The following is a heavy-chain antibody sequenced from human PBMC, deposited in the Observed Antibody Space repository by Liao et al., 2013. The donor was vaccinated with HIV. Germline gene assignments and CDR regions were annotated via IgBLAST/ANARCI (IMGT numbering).Heavy chain of an antibody. CDR3: ATGSWELLH. CDR1: GGSISTYY. D-gene: IGHD1-26*01. CDR2: IYTTGST. Sequence: QVQLQESGPGLVKPSETLSLTCTVSGGSISTYYWSWIRQPAGKGLEWIGRIYTTGSTNYNPSLKSRVTISIDTSKNQFSLRLTSVTAADTAMYYCATGSWELLHWGQGSPGHRLL. J-gene: IGHJ1*01. V-gene: IGHV4-4*07.